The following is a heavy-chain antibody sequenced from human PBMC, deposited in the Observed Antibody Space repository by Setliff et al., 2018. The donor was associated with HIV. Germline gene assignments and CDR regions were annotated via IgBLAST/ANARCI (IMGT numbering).Heavy chain of an antibody. CDR1: GVSISSQY. CDR2: IYYNVNN. CDR3: TRGGSITTLTT. J-gene: IGHJ4*02. D-gene: IGHD4-17*01. Sequence: SETLSLTCAVSGVSISSQYWSWIRQPPGTGLEWIGFIYYNVNNNYNPSLKSRVSISVDTSKNQFSLRLSSVTAADTAVYYCTRGGSITTLTTWGQGTLVTVSS. V-gene: IGHV4-59*11.